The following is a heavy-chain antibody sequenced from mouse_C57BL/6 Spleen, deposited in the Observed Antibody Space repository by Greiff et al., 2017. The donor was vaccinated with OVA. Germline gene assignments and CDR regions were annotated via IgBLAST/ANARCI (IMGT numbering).Heavy chain of an antibody. J-gene: IGHJ3*01. D-gene: IGHD2-12*01. V-gene: IGHV1-64*01. CDR2: IHPNSGST. CDR1: GYTFTSYW. Sequence: QVQLQQPGAELVKPGASVKLSCKASGYTFTSYWMHWVKQRPGQGLEWIGMIHPNSGSTNYNEKFKSKATLTVDKSSSTAYMQLSSLTSEDSAVYYCAREGNSRGWCAYWGQGTLVTVSA. CDR3: AREGNSRGWCAY.